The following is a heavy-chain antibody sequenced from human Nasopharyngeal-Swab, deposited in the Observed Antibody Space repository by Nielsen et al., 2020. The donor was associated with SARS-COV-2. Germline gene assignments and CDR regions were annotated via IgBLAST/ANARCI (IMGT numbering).Heavy chain of an antibody. CDR3: ARDKVIRSEYGDYFRTFDY. Sequence: WVRQAPGQGLEWMGWISAYNGNTNYAQKLQGRVTMTTDTSTSTAYMELRSLRSDDTAVYYCARDKVIRSEYGDYFRTFDYWGQGTLVTVSS. V-gene: IGHV1-18*01. CDR2: ISAYNGNT. J-gene: IGHJ4*02. D-gene: IGHD4-17*01.